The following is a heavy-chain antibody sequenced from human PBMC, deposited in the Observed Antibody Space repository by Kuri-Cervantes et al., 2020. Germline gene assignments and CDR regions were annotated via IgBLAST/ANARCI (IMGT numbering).Heavy chain of an antibody. V-gene: IGHV3-9*01. J-gene: IGHJ4*02. CDR3: AKGLDTYYYSYYDY. CDR1: GFAFDAYA. Sequence: SLKISFAASGFAFDAYAMHWVRQAPGKGLEWVSCISWNSENIAYADSVKGRFTISRDNAKNSLYLQMNSLRAEDTAFYYCAKGLDTYYYSYYDYWGQGTLVTVSS. CDR2: ISWNSENI. D-gene: IGHD3-16*01.